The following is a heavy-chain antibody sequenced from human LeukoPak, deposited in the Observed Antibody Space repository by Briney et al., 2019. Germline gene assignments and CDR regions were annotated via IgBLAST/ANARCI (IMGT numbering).Heavy chain of an antibody. V-gene: IGHV5-51*04. CDR2: IYPGDSDT. D-gene: IGHD6-6*01. J-gene: IGHJ4*02. Sequence: GESLKISCKGSGYRFTSYWIGWVRQMPGKGLEWMGIIYPGDSDTRYSPPFQGQVTISADKPISTAYLQWSSLKASDTPMYYCARAIAARWFFFDYWGQGTLVTVSS. CDR3: ARAIAARWFFFDY. CDR1: GYRFTSYW.